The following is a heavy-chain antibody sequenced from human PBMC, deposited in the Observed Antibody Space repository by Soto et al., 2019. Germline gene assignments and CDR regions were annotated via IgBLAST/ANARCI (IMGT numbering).Heavy chain of an antibody. Sequence: PGESLRISWKGSGYSFTSDWISWVRQMPGKGLEWMGRIDPSDSYTNYSPSFQGHVTISADKSISTAYLQWSSLKASDTAMYYCARYGVAPCYYYGMDVWGQGTTVTVSS. CDR1: GYSFTSDW. CDR3: ARYGVAPCYYYGMDV. V-gene: IGHV5-10-1*01. CDR2: IDPSDSYT. J-gene: IGHJ6*02. D-gene: IGHD4-17*01.